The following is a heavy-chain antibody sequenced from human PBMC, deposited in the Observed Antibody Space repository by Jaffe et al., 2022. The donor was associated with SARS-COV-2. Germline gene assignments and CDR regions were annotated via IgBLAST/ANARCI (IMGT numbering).Heavy chain of an antibody. CDR1: GGSISRYY. V-gene: IGHV4-59*01. Sequence: QVQLQESGPGLVKPSETLSLTCTVSGGSISRYYWTWIRQPPGKGLEWIGYIYYSGSSNYNPSLRSRVTLSVDTSKNLFSLNLSSVTAADTAIYYCARGGFFPAAIFAMDVWGQGTTVIVSS. CDR3: ARGGFFPAAIFAMDV. CDR2: IYYSGSS. D-gene: IGHD2-2*01. J-gene: IGHJ6*02.